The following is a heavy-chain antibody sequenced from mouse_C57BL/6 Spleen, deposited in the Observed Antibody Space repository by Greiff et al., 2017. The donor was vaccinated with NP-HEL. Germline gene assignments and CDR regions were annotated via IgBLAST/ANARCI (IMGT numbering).Heavy chain of an antibody. V-gene: IGHV1-36*01. CDR2: VYPYNGGT. Sequence: EVQLQQSGPVLVKPGPSVKISCKASGFTFTDYYMHWVKQSHGKSLEWIGLVYPYNGGTSYNQKFKGKATLTADTSSSPSYMVRSSLTSEDSAVYYGTRVYYYDYHSTFAYWGQGTLVTVSA. D-gene: IGHD2-4*01. CDR3: TRVYYYDYHSTFAY. J-gene: IGHJ3*01. CDR1: GFTFTDYY.